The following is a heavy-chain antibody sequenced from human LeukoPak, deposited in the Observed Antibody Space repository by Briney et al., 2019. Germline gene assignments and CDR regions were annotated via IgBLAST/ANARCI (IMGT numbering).Heavy chain of an antibody. J-gene: IGHJ4*02. V-gene: IGHV4-59*01. Sequence: SETLSLTCTVSGGSISSYYWSWIRQPPGKGLEWIGYIYYSGSTNYTPSLKSRVTISVDTSKNQFSLKLSSVTAADTAVYYCARDYGLTGYDYWGQGTLVTVSS. D-gene: IGHD3-10*01. CDR1: GGSISSYY. CDR3: ARDYGLTGYDY. CDR2: IYYSGST.